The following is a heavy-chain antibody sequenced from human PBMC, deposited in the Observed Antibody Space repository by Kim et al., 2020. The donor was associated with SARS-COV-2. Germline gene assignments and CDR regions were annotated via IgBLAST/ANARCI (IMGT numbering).Heavy chain of an antibody. CDR1: GGTFSSYA. Sequence: SVKVSCKASGGTFSSYAISWVRQAPGQGLEWMGGIIPIFGTANYAQKFQGRVTITADKSTSTAYMELSSLRSEDTAVYYCARSLGRDGYNYDDYWGQGTLVTVSS. J-gene: IGHJ4*02. CDR2: IIPIFGTA. CDR3: ARSLGRDGYNYDDY. D-gene: IGHD5-12*01. V-gene: IGHV1-69*06.